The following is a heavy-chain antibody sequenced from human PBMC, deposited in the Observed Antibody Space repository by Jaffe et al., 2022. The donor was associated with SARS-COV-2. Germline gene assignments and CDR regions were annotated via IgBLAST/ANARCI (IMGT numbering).Heavy chain of an antibody. D-gene: IGHD6-19*01. Sequence: QVQLVESGGGVVQPGRSLRLSCAASGFTFSSYGMHWVRQAPGKGLEWVAVISYDGSNKYYADSVKGRFTISRDNSKNTLYLQMNSLRAEDTAVYYCAKEGIAVAGTNFDYWGQGTLVTVSS. J-gene: IGHJ4*02. CDR3: AKEGIAVAGTNFDY. CDR2: ISYDGSNK. CDR1: GFTFSSYG. V-gene: IGHV3-30*18.